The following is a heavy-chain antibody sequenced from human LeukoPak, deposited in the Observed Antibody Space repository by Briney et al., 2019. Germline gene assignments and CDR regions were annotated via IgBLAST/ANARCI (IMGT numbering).Heavy chain of an antibody. CDR1: GFTLSSYA. D-gene: IGHD4-17*01. J-gene: IGHJ4*02. Sequence: GGSLRLSCAASGFTLSSYAMSWVRQAPGKGLEWVSGISGGAGTPYYADSVKGRFTISRDNSKSTLYLQMTSLRAEDTAVYYCAKRRTTVITMDYFDYWGQGTLVTVSS. CDR2: ISGGAGTP. V-gene: IGHV3-23*01. CDR3: AKRRTTVITMDYFDY.